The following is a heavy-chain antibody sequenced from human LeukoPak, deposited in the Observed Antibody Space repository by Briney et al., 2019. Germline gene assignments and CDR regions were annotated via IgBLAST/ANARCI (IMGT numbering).Heavy chain of an antibody. J-gene: IGHJ4*02. V-gene: IGHV3-23*01. CDR3: AKVAYYEILKSWFDY. D-gene: IGHD3-9*01. CDR2: LSSSGGRT. Sequence: GGTLRLSCAASGFTFSSYGMSWVRQAPGKGLEWVSALSSSGGRTDNADSVKGRFTISRDNSKNTLYLQMNSLRAEDTAVYYCAKVAYYEILKSWFDYWGQGTLVTVSS. CDR1: GFTFSSYG.